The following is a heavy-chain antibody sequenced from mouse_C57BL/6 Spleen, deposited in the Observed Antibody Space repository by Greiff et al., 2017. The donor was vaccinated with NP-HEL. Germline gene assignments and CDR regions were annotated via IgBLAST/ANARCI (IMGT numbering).Heavy chain of an antibody. J-gene: IGHJ4*01. V-gene: IGHV1-62-2*01. Sequence: QVQLQQSGAELVKPGASVKLSCKASGYTFTEYTIHWVKQRSGQGLEWIGWFYPGSGSIKYNEKFKDKATLTADKSSSTVYMELSRLTSEDSAVYFCARHEDRLYYGYDGGYAMDYWGQGTSVTVSS. D-gene: IGHD2-2*01. CDR3: ARHEDRLYYGYDGGYAMDY. CDR2: FYPGSGSI. CDR1: GYTFTEYT.